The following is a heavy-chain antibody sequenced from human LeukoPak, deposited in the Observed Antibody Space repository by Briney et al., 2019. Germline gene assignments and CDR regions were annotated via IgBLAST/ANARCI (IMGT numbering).Heavy chain of an antibody. CDR1: GFIFHNAW. D-gene: IGHD3-3*01. V-gene: IGHV3-15*05. J-gene: IGHJ4*02. CDR2: IKSNPDGGTA. Sequence: PGGSLRLSCAASGFIFHNAWMTWVRQAPGKGLEWVGRIKSNPDGGTADYAAPVKGRFIISRDDSKNTLYLQLNSLKTEDTAVYYCTTLSYDVHYWGQGTLVTVSS. CDR3: TTLSYDVHY.